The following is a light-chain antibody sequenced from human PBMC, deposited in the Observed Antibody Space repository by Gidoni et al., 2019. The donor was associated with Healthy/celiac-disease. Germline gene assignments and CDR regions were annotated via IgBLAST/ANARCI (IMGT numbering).Light chain of an antibody. Sequence: ALTQPRSVSGSPGQSVTSSCTGTSSDVGGYNYVSWYQQHPGKAPKLMIYDVSKRPSGVPDRFSGSKSGNTVSLTISGLQAEDEADYYCCSYAGSYTLVFGGGTKLTVL. J-gene: IGLJ2*01. V-gene: IGLV2-11*01. CDR3: CSYAGSYTLV. CDR1: SSDVGGYNY. CDR2: DVS.